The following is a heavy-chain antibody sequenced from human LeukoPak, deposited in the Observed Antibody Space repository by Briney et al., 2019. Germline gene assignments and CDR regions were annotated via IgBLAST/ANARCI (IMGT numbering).Heavy chain of an antibody. CDR2: MNPNSGNT. D-gene: IGHD6-13*01. CDR3: ALIAAAGLHKDYYYYYMDV. J-gene: IGHJ6*03. CDR1: GHTFTSYD. Sequence: ASVKVSCKASGHTFTSYDTNWVRQATGQGLEWMGWMNPNSGNTGYAQKFQGRVTMTRNTSISTAYMELSSLRSEDTAVYYCALIAAAGLHKDYYYYYMDVWGKGTTVTVSS. V-gene: IGHV1-8*01.